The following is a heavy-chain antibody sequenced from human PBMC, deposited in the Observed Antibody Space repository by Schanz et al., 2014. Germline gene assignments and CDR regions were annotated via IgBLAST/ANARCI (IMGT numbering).Heavy chain of an antibody. J-gene: IGHJ5*01. D-gene: IGHD2-15*01. V-gene: IGHV3-33*03. CDR2: ILYDGSKT. CDR1: GFSFSTYA. CDR3: SKDKQGSRSDDS. Sequence: QVQLVESGGGVVQPGRSLRLSCAASGFSFSTYAMHWVRQAPGKGLEWVAVILYDGSKTYYADSVKGRFTISRDNSKNTLYLEMNRLRVDDTAVYYCSKDKQGSRSDDSWGQGTLVTVSS.